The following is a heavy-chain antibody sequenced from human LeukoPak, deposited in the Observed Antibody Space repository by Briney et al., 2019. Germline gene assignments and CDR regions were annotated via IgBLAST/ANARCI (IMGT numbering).Heavy chain of an antibody. J-gene: IGHJ4*02. CDR3: ARGGAARPDY. CDR2: ISSSSSSI. V-gene: IGHV3-48*01. CDR1: GFTFSNYG. Sequence: PGGSLRLSCAASGFTFSNYGMDWVRQAPGKGLEWVSYISSSSSSIYYADSVKGRFTISRDNAKNSLFLQMNRLRAEDTAVYYCARGGAARPDYWGQGTLVTVSS. D-gene: IGHD6-6*01.